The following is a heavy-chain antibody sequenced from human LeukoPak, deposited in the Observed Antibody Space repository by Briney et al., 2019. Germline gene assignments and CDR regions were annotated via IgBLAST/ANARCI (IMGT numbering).Heavy chain of an antibody. J-gene: IGHJ6*02. V-gene: IGHV4-61*01. CDR3: ARDMYQLVGSYYYGMDV. D-gene: IGHD6-6*01. Sequence: SETLSLTCTVSGGSVSSDSYYWSWIRQPPGKGLEWIGYIYYSGSTNYNPSLKSRVTISVDTSKNQFSLKLSSVTAADTAVYYCARDMYQLVGSYYYGMDVWGQGTTVTVSS. CDR2: IYYSGST. CDR1: GGSVSSDSYY.